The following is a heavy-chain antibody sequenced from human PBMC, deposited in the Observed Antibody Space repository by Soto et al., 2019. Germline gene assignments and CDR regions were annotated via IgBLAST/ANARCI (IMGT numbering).Heavy chain of an antibody. D-gene: IGHD2-15*01. V-gene: IGHV1-69*01. CDR1: GGTFSSYA. CDR3: ARRYCSGGSCYSEDWLDP. J-gene: IGHJ5*02. Sequence: QVQLVQSGAEVKKPGSSVKVSCKASGGTFSSYAISWVRQAPGQGLEWMGGIIPIFGTANYAQKFQGRVTITADESTSTAYMELSSLRSEDTAVYYCARRYCSGGSCYSEDWLDPWGQGTLVTVSS. CDR2: IIPIFGTA.